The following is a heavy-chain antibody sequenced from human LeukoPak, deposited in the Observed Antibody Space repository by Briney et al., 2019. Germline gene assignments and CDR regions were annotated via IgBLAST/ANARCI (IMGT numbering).Heavy chain of an antibody. CDR3: ARGASDYAWGSYRPSDY. Sequence: ASVTVSCKASGYTFTGYYMHWVRQAPGKGLEWMGGFDPEDGETIYAQKFQGRVTMTEDTSTDTAYMELSSLRSEDTAVYYCARGASDYAWGSYRPSDYWGQGTLVTVSS. V-gene: IGHV1-24*01. J-gene: IGHJ4*02. CDR1: GYTFTGYY. CDR2: FDPEDGET. D-gene: IGHD3-16*02.